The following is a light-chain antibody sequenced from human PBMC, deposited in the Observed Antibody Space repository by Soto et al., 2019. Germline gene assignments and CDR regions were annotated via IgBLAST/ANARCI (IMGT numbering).Light chain of an antibody. J-gene: IGKJ1*01. V-gene: IGKV1-5*01. CDR3: QQDNSNPWK. CDR2: DAS. Sequence: EIPLTHAPASVYVTGGDKVTITFLASQNSSNWLAWYQQKPGKAHKLLIYDASSLESGVPSRFSGSGSGTEFTLTISSLQPDDFATYYCQQDNSNPWKFGQGTKVEI. CDR1: QNSSNW.